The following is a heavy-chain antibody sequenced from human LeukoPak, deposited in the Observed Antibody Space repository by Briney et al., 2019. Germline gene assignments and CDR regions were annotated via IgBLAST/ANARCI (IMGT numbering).Heavy chain of an antibody. Sequence: PGGSLRLSCAASGFTFDDYAMHWVRQAPGKGLEWVSGISWNSGSIGYADSVKGRITISRDNAKNSLYLQMNSLRAEDTALYYCAKDMNRSTRSTFDYWGQGTLVTVSS. V-gene: IGHV3-9*01. CDR2: ISWNSGSI. J-gene: IGHJ4*02. CDR1: GFTFDDYA. D-gene: IGHD2-2*01. CDR3: AKDMNRSTRSTFDY.